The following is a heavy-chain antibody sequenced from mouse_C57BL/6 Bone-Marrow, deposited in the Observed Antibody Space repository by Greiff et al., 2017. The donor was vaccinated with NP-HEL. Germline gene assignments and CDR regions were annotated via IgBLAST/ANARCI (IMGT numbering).Heavy chain of an antibody. J-gene: IGHJ1*03. CDR3: AREAITTVVATDWYFDV. CDR2: IYPGDGDT. V-gene: IGHV1-80*01. D-gene: IGHD1-1*01. CDR1: GYAFSSYW. Sequence: VQLQQSGAELVKPGASVKISCKASGYAFSSYWMNWVKQRPGKGLEWIGQIYPGDGDTNYNGKFKGKATLTADKSSSTAYMQLSSLTSEDSAVYFCAREAITTVVATDWYFDVWGTGTTVTVSS.